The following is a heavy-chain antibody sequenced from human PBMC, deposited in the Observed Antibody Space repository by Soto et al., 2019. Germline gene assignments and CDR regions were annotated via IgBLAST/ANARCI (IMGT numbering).Heavy chain of an antibody. D-gene: IGHD6-6*01. CDR3: AAHTPLEYSSSYYSYYGMDV. CDR2: ISYDGSNK. J-gene: IGHJ6*02. V-gene: IGHV3-30-3*01. CDR1: GFTFSSYA. Sequence: GGSLRLSCAASGFTFSSYAMHWVRQAPGKGLEWVAVISYDGSNKYYADSVKGRFTISRDNSKNTLYLQMNSLRAEDTAVYYYAAHTPLEYSSSYYSYYGMDVWGQGTTVTVSS.